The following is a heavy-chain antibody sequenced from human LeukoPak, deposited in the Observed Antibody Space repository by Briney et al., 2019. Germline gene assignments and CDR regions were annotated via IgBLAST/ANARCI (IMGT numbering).Heavy chain of an antibody. J-gene: IGHJ4*02. CDR3: ATVGNSPHDY. V-gene: IGHV1-24*01. D-gene: IGHD5-18*01. Sequence: ASVKVSCKVSGYTLTELSMLWVRQAPGRGLEWMVGFGPGDGKTIYAQKFQGRVTMTEDTPTDTVYMELSSLRSEDTAVYYCATVGNSPHDYWGEGSLVTVSS. CDR2: FGPGDGKT. CDR1: GYTLTELS.